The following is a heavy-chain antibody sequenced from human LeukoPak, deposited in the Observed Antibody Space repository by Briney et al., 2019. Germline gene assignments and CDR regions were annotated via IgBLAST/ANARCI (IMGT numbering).Heavy chain of an antibody. V-gene: IGHV3-30*04. J-gene: IGHJ6*02. CDR1: GFTFSSYA. CDR2: ISYDGSNK. Sequence: GGSLRLSCAASGFTFSSYAMHWVRQAPGKGLEWVAVISYDGSNKYYADSVKGRFTISRDNSKNTLYLQMNSLRAEDTAVYYCAKAAGSGSSSGWYYYYYGMDVWGQGTTVTVSS. D-gene: IGHD3-10*01. CDR3: AKAAGSGSSSGWYYYYYGMDV.